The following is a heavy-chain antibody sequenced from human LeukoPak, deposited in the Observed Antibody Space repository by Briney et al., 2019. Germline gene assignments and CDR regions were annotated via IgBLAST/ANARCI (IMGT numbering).Heavy chain of an antibody. CDR1: GDSISSGNYY. J-gene: IGHJ5*02. V-gene: IGHV4-61*02. Sequence: SETLSLTCTVSGDSISSGNYYWNWIRQPAGKGLEWIGRLYTSGSTNYNPSLKSRVTISVDTSKNQFSLKLSSVTAADTAVYYCARRGPGIAAAGLFDPWGQGTLVTVSS. CDR3: ARRGPGIAAAGLFDP. CDR2: LYTSGST. D-gene: IGHD6-13*01.